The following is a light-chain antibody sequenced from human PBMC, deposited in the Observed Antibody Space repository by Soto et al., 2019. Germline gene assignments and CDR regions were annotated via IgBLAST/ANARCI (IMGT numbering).Light chain of an antibody. Sequence: SALTQPASVSGSPGLSITISCTGTRSDIGSYNNVAWYQKHPGKAPRVMIFGVTKRPSGISNRFFGSKSGSTASLTISGLQAEDEADYFCFSYAGSSIWVFGGGTKVTVL. CDR2: GVT. CDR3: FSYAGSSIWV. J-gene: IGLJ3*02. V-gene: IGLV2-23*02. CDR1: RSDIGSYNN.